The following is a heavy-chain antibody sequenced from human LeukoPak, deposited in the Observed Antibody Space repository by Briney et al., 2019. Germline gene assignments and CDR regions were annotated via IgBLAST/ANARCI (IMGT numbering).Heavy chain of an antibody. CDR3: VNQISGWVY. Sequence: PGGSLRLSCAASRFTFNTYAMSWVRQAPGKGLEWVSAISGSGGSTYYADSVKGRFTISRDNSKNTLYLQMSSLRPEDTAVYYCVNQISGWVYWGQGTLVTVSS. CDR2: ISGSGGST. CDR1: RFTFNTYA. J-gene: IGHJ4*02. V-gene: IGHV3-23*01. D-gene: IGHD6-19*01.